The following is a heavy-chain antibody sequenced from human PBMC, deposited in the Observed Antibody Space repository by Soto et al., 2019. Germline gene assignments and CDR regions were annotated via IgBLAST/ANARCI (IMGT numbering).Heavy chain of an antibody. D-gene: IGHD2-2*03. Sequence: PGGSLRLSCAASGFTFSSYAMSWVRQAPGKGLEWVSAISGSGGSTYYADSVKGRFTISRDNSKNTLYLQMNSLRAEDTAVYYCAKDIGYCSSTSCSILESVPEYYFDYWGRGTLVTVSS. CDR3: AKDIGYCSSTSCSILESVPEYYFDY. CDR1: GFTFSSYA. V-gene: IGHV3-23*01. CDR2: ISGSGGST. J-gene: IGHJ4*02.